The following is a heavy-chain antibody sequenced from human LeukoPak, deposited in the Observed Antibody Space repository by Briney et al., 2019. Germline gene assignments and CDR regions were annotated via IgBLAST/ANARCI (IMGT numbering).Heavy chain of an antibody. D-gene: IGHD4-17*01. V-gene: IGHV3-30-3*01. Sequence: PGGSLRLSCAASGFTFSSYAMHWVRQAPGKGLEWVAVISYDGSNKYYADSVKGRFTISRDNSKNTLYLQMNSLRAEDTAVYYCANVGPTVITERSFDYWGQGTLVTVSS. CDR3: ANVGPTVITERSFDY. CDR2: ISYDGSNK. CDR1: GFTFSSYA. J-gene: IGHJ4*02.